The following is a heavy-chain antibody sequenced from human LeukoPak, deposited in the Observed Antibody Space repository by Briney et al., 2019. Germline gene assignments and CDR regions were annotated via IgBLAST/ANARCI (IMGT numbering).Heavy chain of an antibody. Sequence: PSETLSLTCTVSGGSISSHYWSWLRQPPGKGLEWIGYIYYSGSTNYNPSLKSRVTISVDTSKNQFSLKLSSVTAADTAVYYCARGQYCSSTSCYNAYYYMDVWGKGTTVTVSS. J-gene: IGHJ6*03. D-gene: IGHD2-2*02. CDR2: IYYSGST. V-gene: IGHV4-59*11. CDR3: ARGQYCSSTSCYNAYYYMDV. CDR1: GGSISSHY.